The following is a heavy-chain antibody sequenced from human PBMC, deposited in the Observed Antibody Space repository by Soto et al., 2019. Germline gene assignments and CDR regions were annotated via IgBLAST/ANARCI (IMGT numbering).Heavy chain of an antibody. CDR3: ASRRNPYGAYDY. V-gene: IGHV3-66*01. J-gene: IGHJ4*02. Sequence: GGSLRLSCAASGFTVSSNYMSWVRQAPGKGLEWVSVIYSDGSTYYADSVKGRFTISRDNSKNTLYLQMNSLRADDTAVYYCASRRNPYGAYDYWGQGTLVTVSS. CDR1: GFTVSSNY. CDR2: IYSDGST. D-gene: IGHD4-17*01.